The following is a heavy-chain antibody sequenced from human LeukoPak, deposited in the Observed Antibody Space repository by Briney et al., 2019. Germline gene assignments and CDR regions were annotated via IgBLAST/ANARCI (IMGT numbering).Heavy chain of an antibody. J-gene: IGHJ4*02. D-gene: IGHD3-16*02. Sequence: AGGSLRLSCAASGFTFSDYYMSWIRQAPGKGLEWVSYISSSGISIYYADSVKGRITVSRDNAKNSLYLHMNSLRAEDTAVYFCARGWRTYRPFDYWGQGTLVTVSS. CDR3: ARGWRTYRPFDY. CDR2: ISSSGISI. V-gene: IGHV3-11*01. CDR1: GFTFSDYY.